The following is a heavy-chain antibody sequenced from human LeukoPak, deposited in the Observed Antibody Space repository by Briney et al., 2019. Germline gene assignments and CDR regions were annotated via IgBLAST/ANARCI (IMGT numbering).Heavy chain of an antibody. CDR3: ARWAYCGGDCYSIFDY. CDR1: GGSISSYY. D-gene: IGHD2-21*02. CDR2: IHYSGRT. V-gene: IGHV4-59*08. J-gene: IGHJ4*02. Sequence: SETLSLTCIVSGGSISSYYWSWIRQPPGKGLEWIGYIHYSGRTNYNPSLKSRLTISVDTSKNQFSLKLSSMTAADTAVYYCARWAYCGGDCYSIFDYWGQGTLVTVSS.